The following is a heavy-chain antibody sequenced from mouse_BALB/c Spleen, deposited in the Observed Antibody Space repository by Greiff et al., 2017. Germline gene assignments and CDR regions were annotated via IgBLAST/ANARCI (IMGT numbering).Heavy chain of an antibody. CDR2: IRNKANGYTT. Sequence: EVKVVESGGGLVQPGGSLRLSCATSGFTFTDYYMSWVRQPPGKALEWLGFIRNKANGYTTEYSASVKGRFTISRDNSQSILYLQMNTLRAEDSATYYCARDSPYYYGSSPFAYWGQGTLVTVSA. V-gene: IGHV7-3*02. CDR1: GFTFTDYY. CDR3: ARDSPYYYGSSPFAY. J-gene: IGHJ3*01. D-gene: IGHD1-1*01.